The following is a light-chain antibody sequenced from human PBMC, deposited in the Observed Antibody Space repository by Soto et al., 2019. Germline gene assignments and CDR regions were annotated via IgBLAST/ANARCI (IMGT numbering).Light chain of an antibody. J-gene: IGKJ3*01. CDR2: AAS. CDR3: QQYGGSPFT. Sequence: EIVLTQSPGTLSLSPGERATLSCRASQSVSVNSLAWYQQKGGQAPRLLIYAASTRATGVPDRCSGSGSGTDFALTISGLETEDFAVYYCQQYGGSPFTFGRGTKVDIK. CDR1: QSVSVNS. V-gene: IGKV3-20*01.